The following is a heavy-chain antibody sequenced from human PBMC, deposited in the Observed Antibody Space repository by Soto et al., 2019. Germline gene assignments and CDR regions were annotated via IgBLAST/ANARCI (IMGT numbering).Heavy chain of an antibody. Sequence: QVQLVQSGAEVKKPGASVKVSCKASGYTFPSYRIILVRQAPGQGLEWMGWISAYNGNTNYAQKLQGRVTMSTDTSTSTAYMELRSLTSDDTAVYYCARESSYGDHSEYWGQGTLVTVSS. CDR3: ARESSYGDHSEY. CDR2: ISAYNGNT. J-gene: IGHJ4*02. CDR1: GYTFPSYR. D-gene: IGHD4-17*01. V-gene: IGHV1-18*01.